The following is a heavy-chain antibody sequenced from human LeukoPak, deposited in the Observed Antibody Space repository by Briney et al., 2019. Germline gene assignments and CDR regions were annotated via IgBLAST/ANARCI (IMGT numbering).Heavy chain of an antibody. Sequence: PSETLSLTCTVSGGSISSSSYYWGWIRQPPGKGLEWIGSIYYSGSTYYNPSLKSRVTISVDTSKNQFSLKLSSVTAADTAVYYCARERGVCGGDCPEYYFDYWGQGTLVTVSS. V-gene: IGHV4-39*02. CDR1: GGSISSSSYY. CDR2: IYYSGST. D-gene: IGHD2-21*02. J-gene: IGHJ4*02. CDR3: ARERGVCGGDCPEYYFDY.